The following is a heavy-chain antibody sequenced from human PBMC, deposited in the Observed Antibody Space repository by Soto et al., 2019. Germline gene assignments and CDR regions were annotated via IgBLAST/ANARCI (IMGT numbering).Heavy chain of an antibody. V-gene: IGHV4-59*11. Sequence: PSETLSLTCTVSGGSMSSHYWTWLRQPPGKGLAWIGYISYSGSTYYNPSLKSRVTISADTSRNQFSLKLSSVIAADTAVYYCARADPDASVGYWGQGTLVTVSS. CDR1: GGSMSSHY. D-gene: IGHD3-16*01. CDR2: ISYSGST. CDR3: ARADPDASVGY. J-gene: IGHJ4*02.